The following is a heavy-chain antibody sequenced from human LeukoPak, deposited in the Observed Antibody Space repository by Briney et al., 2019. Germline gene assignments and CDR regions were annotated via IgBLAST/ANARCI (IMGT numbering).Heavy chain of an antibody. J-gene: IGHJ1*01. CDR1: GFTVRSNY. Sequence: GGSLRLSCAASGFTVRSNYMTWVRQAPGKGLECVSVIYSGGSTYYADSVKGRFTISRDNSKNTLFLQMNSLRAEDTAVYYCARDSPRERTAAAHAEYFQHWGQGTLVTVSS. CDR3: ARDSPRERTAAAHAEYFQH. D-gene: IGHD6-13*01. CDR2: IYSGGST. V-gene: IGHV3-53*01.